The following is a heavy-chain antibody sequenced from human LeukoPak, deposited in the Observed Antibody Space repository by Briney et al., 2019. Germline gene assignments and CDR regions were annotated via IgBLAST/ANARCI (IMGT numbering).Heavy chain of an antibody. CDR3: ARVPYVGSYYGRYYFDY. J-gene: IGHJ4*02. D-gene: IGHD1-26*01. Sequence: ASVKVSCKASGYTFTSYDINWARQATGQGLEWMGWVNPNSGNTGYAQKFQGRVTMTRNTSTSTAYMELSSLRSEDTAVYYCARVPYVGSYYGRYYFDYWGQGTLVTVSS. CDR1: GYTFTSYD. V-gene: IGHV1-8*01. CDR2: VNPNSGNT.